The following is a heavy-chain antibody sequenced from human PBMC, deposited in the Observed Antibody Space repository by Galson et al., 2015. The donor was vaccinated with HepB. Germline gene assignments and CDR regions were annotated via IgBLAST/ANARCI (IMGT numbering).Heavy chain of an antibody. CDR3: ARHRGIGELVWEH. D-gene: IGHD3-10*01. CDR1: GYSFTTYW. J-gene: IGHJ1*01. Sequence: QSGAEVKKPGESLKISCKGSGYSFTTYWISWVRQMPGKGLEWMGRIDPSDSYTYYSPSFQGHVSISVDKAITTVYSQWSSLKASGTAMYYCARHRGIGELVWEHWGQGTLVTVSS. V-gene: IGHV5-10-1*01. CDR2: IDPSDSYT.